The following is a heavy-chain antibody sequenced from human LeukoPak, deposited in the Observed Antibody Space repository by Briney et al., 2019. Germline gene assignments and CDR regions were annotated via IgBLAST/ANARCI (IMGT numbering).Heavy chain of an antibody. V-gene: IGHV1-18*01. D-gene: IGHD6-6*01. Sequence: ASVKVSCKTSGYTFIGFGISWVRQAPGQGLEWMGWISAYNGNTNYAQKLQGRVTMTTDTSTSTAYMELRSLRSDDTAVYYCAREAPYSSSSGDYWGQGTLVTVSS. J-gene: IGHJ4*02. CDR2: ISAYNGNT. CDR1: GYTFIGFG. CDR3: AREAPYSSSSGDY.